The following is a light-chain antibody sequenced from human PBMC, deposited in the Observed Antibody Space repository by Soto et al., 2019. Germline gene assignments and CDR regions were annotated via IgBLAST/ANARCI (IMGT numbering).Light chain of an antibody. CDR1: QSVSSDF. CDR2: GAS. J-gene: IGKJ5*01. CDR3: QQYGDSPIT. Sequence: EIVLTKSPGTLSLSPGERATLSCLASQSVSSDFLAWYQRKPGQAPRLLIYGASTRATGIPDRFSGSGSGTDFTLTISRLEPEDFAVYDCQQYGDSPITFGQGTRLEIK. V-gene: IGKV3-20*01.